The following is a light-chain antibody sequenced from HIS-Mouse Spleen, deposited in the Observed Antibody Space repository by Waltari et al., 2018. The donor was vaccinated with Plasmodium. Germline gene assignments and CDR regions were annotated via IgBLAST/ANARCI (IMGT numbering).Light chain of an antibody. J-gene: IGLJ1*01. Sequence: QSALTPPRSVSGSPGQSVPISCTGTSSAVGGYNYVSWYQQHPGKAPKRMIYDVSKRPSGVPDRFSGSKSGNTASLTISGLQAEDEADYYCCSYAGSYTYVFGTGTKVTVL. CDR3: CSYAGSYTYV. CDR1: SSAVGGYNY. CDR2: DVS. V-gene: IGLV2-11*01.